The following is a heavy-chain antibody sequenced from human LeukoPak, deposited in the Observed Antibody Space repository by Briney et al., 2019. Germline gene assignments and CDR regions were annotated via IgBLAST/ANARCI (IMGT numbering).Heavy chain of an antibody. CDR2: INHSGST. D-gene: IGHD6-13*01. Sequence: SETLSLTCAVYGGSFSGYYWSWIRQPPGKGLEWIGEINHSGSTNYNPSLKSRVTISVDTSKNQFSLKLSSVTAADTAVYYCARRKRSWFVDYWGQGTLVTVSS. V-gene: IGHV4-34*01. CDR3: ARRKRSWFVDY. CDR1: GGSFSGYY. J-gene: IGHJ4*02.